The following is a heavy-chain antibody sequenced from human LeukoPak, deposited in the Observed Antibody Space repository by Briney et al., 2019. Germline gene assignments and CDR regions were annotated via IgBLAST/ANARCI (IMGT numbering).Heavy chain of an antibody. J-gene: IGHJ4*02. CDR2: IDPGGGST. CDR3: ARKSNSGWYGAFDY. D-gene: IGHD6-19*01. CDR1: GYAFANYL. V-gene: IGHV1-46*01. Sequence: GASVKVSCKASGYAFANYLVHWVRQAPGQGLEWMGRIDPGGGSTDYAQKFRDRVTLTRDKSTNMAYMEVTSLTSEDTAVYYCARKSNSGWYGAFDYWGQGTLVTVSS.